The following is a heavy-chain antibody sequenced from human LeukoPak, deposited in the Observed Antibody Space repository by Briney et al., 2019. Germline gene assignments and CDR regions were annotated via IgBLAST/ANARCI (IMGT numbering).Heavy chain of an antibody. Sequence: PGGSLRLSCAASGFTFSSYSMNWVRQAPVNGLEWVSSISSSSSYIYYADSVKGRFTISRDNAKNSLYLQMNSLRAEDTAVFFFAREGAYDILTGYYGVMDYWGQGTLVTVSS. V-gene: IGHV3-21*01. CDR1: GFTFSSYS. D-gene: IGHD3-9*01. CDR2: ISSSSSYI. J-gene: IGHJ4*02. CDR3: AREGAYDILTGYYGVMDY.